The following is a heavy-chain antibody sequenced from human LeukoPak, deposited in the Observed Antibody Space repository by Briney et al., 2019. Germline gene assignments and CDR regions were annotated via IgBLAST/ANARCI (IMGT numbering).Heavy chain of an antibody. J-gene: IGHJ4*02. V-gene: IGHV3-23*01. CDR1: GFTFSSYA. CDR2: ISGSGDST. CDR3: AKGDYGGNMVFDY. Sequence: GGSLRLSCAASGFTFSSYAMSWVRQAPGKGLEWVSAISGSGDSTYYADSVQGRFTITRDSSEKRVYLQLNSLRAEDTAIYYCAKGDYGGNMVFDYWGQGTLVTVSS. D-gene: IGHD4-23*01.